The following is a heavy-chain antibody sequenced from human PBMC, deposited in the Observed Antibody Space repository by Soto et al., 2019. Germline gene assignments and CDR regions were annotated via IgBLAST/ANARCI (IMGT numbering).Heavy chain of an antibody. J-gene: IGHJ6*02. Sequence: PGGSLRLSCEVSGFTFSMYSMSWVRQSPGKGLEWVAKIPQDGVDGHYADSVKGRFIISRDNGKKSLHLQLNNLRAEDTAVYYCARDHLILPAHDFFYGSDVWGRGATVTSP. CDR3: ARDHLILPAHDFFYGSDV. V-gene: IGHV3-7*03. CDR1: GFTFSMYS. CDR2: IPQDGVDG. D-gene: IGHD2-21*02.